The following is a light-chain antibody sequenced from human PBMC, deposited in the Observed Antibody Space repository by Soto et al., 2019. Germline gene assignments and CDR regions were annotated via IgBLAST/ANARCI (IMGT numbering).Light chain of an antibody. Sequence: QSALTQPPSASGSPGQSVTISCTGTSSDVSAYKYVSWYQQYPGKAPKLMIYEVTKRPSGVPDRFSGSKSGNTASLTVSGLQAEDDADYYCTSYVGNDIWVFGGGTKVIVL. CDR3: TSYVGNDIWV. CDR2: EVT. V-gene: IGLV2-8*01. CDR1: SSDVSAYKY. J-gene: IGLJ3*02.